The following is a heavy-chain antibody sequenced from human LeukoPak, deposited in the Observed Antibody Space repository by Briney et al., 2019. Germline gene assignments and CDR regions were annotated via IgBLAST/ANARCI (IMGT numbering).Heavy chain of an antibody. Sequence: GASVKVSCKASGYTFTDYYMHWVRQAPGQGLEWMGWINPDSGGTNYAQRFQGRVTMTTDTSTSTAYMELRSLRSDDTAVYYCARDSAMIVVVEWDDAFDIWGQGTMVTVSS. CDR2: INPDSGGT. J-gene: IGHJ3*02. V-gene: IGHV1-2*02. CDR3: ARDSAMIVVVEWDDAFDI. D-gene: IGHD3-22*01. CDR1: GYTFTDYY.